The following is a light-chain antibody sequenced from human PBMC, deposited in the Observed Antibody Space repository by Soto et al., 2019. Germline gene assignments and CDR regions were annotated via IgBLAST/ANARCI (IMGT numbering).Light chain of an antibody. J-gene: IGLJ1*01. V-gene: IGLV2-23*02. CDR1: SSDVGSYNL. CDR2: EVT. Sequence: QSALTQPASVSGSPGQSITISCTGTSSDVGSYNLVSWYQQHPGKAPKFMIFEVTQRPSGVSNRFSGSKSGNTASLTISGLQAEDEADYYCCSYAGSSTYVFGTGTSHRP. CDR3: CSYAGSSTYV.